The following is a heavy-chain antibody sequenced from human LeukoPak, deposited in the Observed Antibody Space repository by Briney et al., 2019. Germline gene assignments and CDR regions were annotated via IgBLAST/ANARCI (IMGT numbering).Heavy chain of an antibody. CDR2: INPNSGGT. J-gene: IGHJ4*02. Sequence: EASVKVSCKASGYTFTDYYMHWVRQAPGQGLEWMGWINPNSGGTNYAQKFQGRVTMTRDTSINTTYMELSRPTSDDTAVYYCSRDRGYYDSGNFPTDFWGQGTLVTVSS. D-gene: IGHD3-10*01. CDR3: SRDRGYYDSGNFPTDF. V-gene: IGHV1-2*02. CDR1: GYTFTDYY.